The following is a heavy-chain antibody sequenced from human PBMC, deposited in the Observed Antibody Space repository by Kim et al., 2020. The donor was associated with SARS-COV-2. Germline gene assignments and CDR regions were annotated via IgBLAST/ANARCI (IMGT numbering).Heavy chain of an antibody. CDR2: IYTSGST. D-gene: IGHD3-22*01. J-gene: IGHJ2*01. Sequence: SETLSLTCTVSGGSISSYYWSWIRQPAGKGLEWIGRIYTSGSTNYNLSLKSRVTMSVDTSKNQFSLKLSAVTAADTAVYYCAREWDSYASSGIYWYFDLCGRGTLLSDSS. CDR3: AREWDSYASSGIYWYFDL. V-gene: IGHV4-4*07. CDR1: GGSISSYY.